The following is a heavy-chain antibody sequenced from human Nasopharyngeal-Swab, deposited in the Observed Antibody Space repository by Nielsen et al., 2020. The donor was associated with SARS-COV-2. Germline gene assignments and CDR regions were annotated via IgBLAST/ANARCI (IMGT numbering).Heavy chain of an antibody. V-gene: IGHV3-74*01. Sequence: GGSLRLSCAASGFPFSNHYMTWVRQSPGKGLLWVSRIDTDGAITNYADSVKGRFTISRDNAKNTLYLQMSSLRADDTAVYYCARDVGGRDNYWGQGTLVTVSS. CDR2: IDTDGAIT. J-gene: IGHJ4*01. D-gene: IGHD2-15*01. CDR1: GFPFSNHY. CDR3: ARDVGGRDNY.